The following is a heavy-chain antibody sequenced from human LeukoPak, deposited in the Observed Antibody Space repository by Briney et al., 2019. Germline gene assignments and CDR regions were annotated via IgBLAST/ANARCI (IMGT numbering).Heavy chain of an antibody. V-gene: IGHV1-69*13. CDR3: ARIWVVVPAANRYYYYYGMDV. J-gene: IGHJ6*02. Sequence: ASVKVSCTASGGTFSSYAISWVRQAPGQGLEWMGGIIPIFGTANYAQKFQGRVTITADESTSTAYMELSSLRSEDTAVYYCARIWVVVPAANRYYYYYGMDVWGQGTTVTVSS. D-gene: IGHD2-2*01. CDR1: GGTFSSYA. CDR2: IIPIFGTA.